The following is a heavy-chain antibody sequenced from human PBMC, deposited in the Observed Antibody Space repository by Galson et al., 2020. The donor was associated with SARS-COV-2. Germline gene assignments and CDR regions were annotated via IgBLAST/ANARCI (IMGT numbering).Heavy chain of an antibody. D-gene: IGHD3-3*01. CDR2: ISATGGST. J-gene: IGHJ4*02. V-gene: IGHV3-23*01. CDR1: GFSFSSYA. Sequence: GGSLRLSCAGSGFSFSSYAMSWVRQAPGKGLAWVSVISATGGSTYYADSVKGRFTVSRDHAENTLYLHMNSLRAEDTAVYYCAKGLRYLGWLFHYFDLWCQGTLVTVSS. CDR3: AKGLRYLGWLFHYFDL.